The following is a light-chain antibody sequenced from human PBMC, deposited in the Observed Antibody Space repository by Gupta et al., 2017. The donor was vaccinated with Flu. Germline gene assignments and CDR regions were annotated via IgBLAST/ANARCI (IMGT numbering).Light chain of an antibody. Sequence: QSALTQPRSVSGSPGQSVAISCTGTSSDVGAYNYVSWYQQHPGKAPKLTIYDVTKRPSGVPDRFTGSKSGNTASLTISGLQPEDEADYHCCSFGAASFFGGGTKLTVL. V-gene: IGLV2-11*01. CDR2: DVT. J-gene: IGLJ2*01. CDR3: CSFGAASF. CDR1: SSDVGAYNY.